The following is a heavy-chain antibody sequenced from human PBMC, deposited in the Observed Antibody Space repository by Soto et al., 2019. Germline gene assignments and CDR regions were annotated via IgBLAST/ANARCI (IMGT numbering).Heavy chain of an antibody. Sequence: GASVKVSCKASGYTFTSYGISWVRQAPGQGLEWMGWISAYNGNTNYAQKLQGRVTMATDTSTSTAYMELRGLRSDDTAVYYCARYIAVAGTVWFDPWGQGTLVTVSS. D-gene: IGHD6-19*01. CDR2: ISAYNGNT. CDR3: ARYIAVAGTVWFDP. V-gene: IGHV1-18*04. CDR1: GYTFTSYG. J-gene: IGHJ5*02.